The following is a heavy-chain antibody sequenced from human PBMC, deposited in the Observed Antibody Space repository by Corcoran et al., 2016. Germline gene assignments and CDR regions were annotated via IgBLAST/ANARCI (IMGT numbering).Heavy chain of an antibody. CDR3: ERLVRYWPDPGFEY. D-gene: IGHD3-9*01. J-gene: IGHJ4*02. V-gene: IGHV5-51*01. CDR1: GYSFNTFW. Sequence: EVQLMQSGAGVKKPGESLKISCTASGYSFNTFWIGWVRRVPGKGLEWMGLIYPADSETRYSPSFQGQVTISADKSLTTAYLQWSSLKASDNAMYDWERLVRYWPDPGFEYWGQGTLVTVAS. CDR2: IYPADSET.